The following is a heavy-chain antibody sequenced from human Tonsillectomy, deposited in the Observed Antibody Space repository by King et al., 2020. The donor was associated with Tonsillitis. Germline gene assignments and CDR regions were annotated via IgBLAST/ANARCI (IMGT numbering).Heavy chain of an antibody. V-gene: IGHV3-9*01. D-gene: IGHD3-22*01. CDR2: ISWNSGSI. Sequence: VQLVESGGGLVQPGRSLRLSCAASGFTFDDYAMHWVRQAPGKGLEWVSGISWNSGSIGYADSVKGRFTISRDNAKNSLYLQMNSLRAEDTALYYCAKDVGDSSGRPDAFDIWGQGTMVTVSS. CDR1: GFTFDDYA. CDR3: AKDVGDSSGRPDAFDI. J-gene: IGHJ3*02.